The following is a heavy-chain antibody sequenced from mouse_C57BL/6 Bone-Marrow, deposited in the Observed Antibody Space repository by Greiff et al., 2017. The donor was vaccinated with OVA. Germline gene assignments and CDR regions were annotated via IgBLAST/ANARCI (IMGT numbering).Heavy chain of an antibody. D-gene: IGHD2-3*01. Sequence: QVQLKESGPGLVAPSQSLSITCTVSGFSLTSYGVDWVRQPPGKGLEWLGGIWGGGSTNYNSALMSGLGISTDKSTSQVFLKMNSLQTEDTAMYYCAKHKIYDGYWYFDVWGTGTTVTVSS. CDR3: AKHKIYDGYWYFDV. J-gene: IGHJ1*03. CDR2: IWGGGST. V-gene: IGHV2-9*01. CDR1: GFSLTSYG.